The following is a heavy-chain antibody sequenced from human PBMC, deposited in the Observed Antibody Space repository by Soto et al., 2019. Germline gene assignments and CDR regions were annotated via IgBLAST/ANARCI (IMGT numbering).Heavy chain of an antibody. D-gene: IGHD4-17*01. CDR1: GFTFTSSA. V-gene: IGHV1-58*02. CDR2: IVVGSGNT. CDR3: AAAFYGDYVFHY. Sequence: ASVKVSCKASGFTFTSSAMQWVRQARGQRLEWIGWIVVGSGNTNYAQKFQERVTITRDMSTSTAYMELSSLRSEDTAVYYCAAAFYGDYVFHYWGQGTLVTVSS. J-gene: IGHJ4*02.